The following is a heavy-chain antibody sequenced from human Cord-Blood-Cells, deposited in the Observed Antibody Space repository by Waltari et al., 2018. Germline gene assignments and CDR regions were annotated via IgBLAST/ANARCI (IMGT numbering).Heavy chain of an antibody. CDR2: TKDKTDGGTT. CDR3: TTGGNDAFDI. Sequence: EVQLVESGGGLVKPGGSLRLSCAASGFTFSNAWMSWVRQAPGKGLGWVGRTKDKTDGGTTDYAAPVKGRFTISRDDSKNTLYLQMNSLKTEDTAVYYCTTGGNDAFDIWGQGTMVTVSS. J-gene: IGHJ3*02. V-gene: IGHV3-15*01. CDR1: GFTFSNAW.